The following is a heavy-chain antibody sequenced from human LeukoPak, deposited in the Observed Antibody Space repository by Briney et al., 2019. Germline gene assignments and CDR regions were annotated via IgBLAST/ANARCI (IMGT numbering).Heavy chain of an antibody. CDR2: IFYSGST. V-gene: IGHV4-39*07. CDR3: AKDRVRMYSSGWYSAGWFDY. Sequence: PSETLSLTCTVSGGSISTSSYYWGWVRQPPGKGLEWIGNIFYSGSTYYSPSLKSRVTISLDTSRNQFSLKLNSVTAADTAVYYCAKDRVRMYSSGWYSAGWFDYWGQGTLVTVSS. CDR1: GGSISTSSYY. D-gene: IGHD6-19*01. J-gene: IGHJ4*02.